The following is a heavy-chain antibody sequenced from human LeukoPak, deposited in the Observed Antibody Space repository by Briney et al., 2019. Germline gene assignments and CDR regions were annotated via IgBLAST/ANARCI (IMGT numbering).Heavy chain of an antibody. CDR1: GGTFSSYA. J-gene: IGHJ4*02. V-gene: IGHV1-69*05. Sequence: ASVTVSCKASGGTFSSYAISWVRQAPGQGLEWMGGIIPIFGTANYAQKFQGRVTITTDESTSTAYMELSSLRSEDTAVYYCAGYGPPLDYYFDYWGQGTLVTVSS. CDR3: AGYGPPLDYYFDY. D-gene: IGHD3-10*01. CDR2: IIPIFGTA.